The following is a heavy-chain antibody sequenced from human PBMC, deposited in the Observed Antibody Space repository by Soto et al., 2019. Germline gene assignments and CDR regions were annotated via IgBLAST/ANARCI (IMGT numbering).Heavy chain of an antibody. CDR2: IYSGGST. CDR1: GFTVSSTY. J-gene: IGHJ4*02. Sequence: EVQLVESGGGLIQPGGSLRLSCAASGFTVSSTYMSWVRQAPGKGLELVSVIYSGGSTYYADSVKGRFTISRDNSKNTLYLQMNRLRAEDTAVYYCARSGYSYGPFDYWGQGTLVTVSS. D-gene: IGHD5-18*01. V-gene: IGHV3-53*01. CDR3: ARSGYSYGPFDY.